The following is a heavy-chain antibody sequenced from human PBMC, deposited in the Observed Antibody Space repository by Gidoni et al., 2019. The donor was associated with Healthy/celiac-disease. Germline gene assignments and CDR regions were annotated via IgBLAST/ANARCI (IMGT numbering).Heavy chain of an antibody. CDR2: IYYSGST. J-gene: IGHJ4*02. D-gene: IGHD1-26*01. CDR3: AGGSGGLDY. Sequence: QVQLQESGPGLVKPSETLSLTCTVSGGSISSYYWSWIRQPPGKGLEWIGYIYYSGSTNYNPSLKSRVTISVDTSKNQFSLKLSSVTAADTAVYYCAGGSGGLDYWGQGTLVTVSS. CDR1: GGSISSYY. V-gene: IGHV4-59*01.